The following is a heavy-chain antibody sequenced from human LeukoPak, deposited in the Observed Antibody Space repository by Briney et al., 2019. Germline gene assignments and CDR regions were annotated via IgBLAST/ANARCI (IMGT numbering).Heavy chain of an antibody. CDR1: GFSFDAYS. CDR3: ARHNWFHFDC. Sequence: GGSLRLSCTASGFSFDAYSMTWVRQAPGKGRERVANIKHDGSETYYADSVRGRVTISRDNAKNSVYLQMNSLRAEDTAVYFCARHNWFHFDCWGQGTLVTASS. J-gene: IGHJ4*02. V-gene: IGHV3-7*01. D-gene: IGHD1-20*01. CDR2: IKHDGSET.